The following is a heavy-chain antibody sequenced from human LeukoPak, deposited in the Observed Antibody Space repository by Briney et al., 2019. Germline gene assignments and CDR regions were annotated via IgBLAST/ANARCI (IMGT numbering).Heavy chain of an antibody. J-gene: IGHJ6*03. V-gene: IGHV3-23*01. D-gene: IGHD3-10*01. CDR2: ISGSGGST. Sequence: GGSLGLSCVASEFTLSGYAMSWVRQVPGKGLEWVSVISGSGGSTYYADSVKGRFTISRDNSKNTLYLQINSLRAEDTAVYYCAKDRQGFGFGEQLDYYYMDVWGKGTTVTVSS. CDR3: AKDRQGFGFGEQLDYYYMDV. CDR1: EFTLSGYA.